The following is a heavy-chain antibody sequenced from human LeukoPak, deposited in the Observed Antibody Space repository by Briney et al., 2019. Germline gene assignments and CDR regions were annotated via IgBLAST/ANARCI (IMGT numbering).Heavy chain of an antibody. Sequence: GGSLRLSCEASGITFSSYEMNWVRQAPGKGLEWVSGISSGGGSAYYADSVKGRFTISRDNSKNTLYLQMNTLRGEDTAVYYCAKDRDFYDSSGLTVRYGMDVWGQGTTVTVSS. CDR2: ISSGGGSA. D-gene: IGHD3-22*01. V-gene: IGHV3-23*01. J-gene: IGHJ6*02. CDR1: GITFSSYE. CDR3: AKDRDFYDSSGLTVRYGMDV.